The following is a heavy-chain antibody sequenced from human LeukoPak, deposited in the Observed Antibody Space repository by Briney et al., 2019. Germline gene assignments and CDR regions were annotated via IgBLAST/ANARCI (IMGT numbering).Heavy chain of an antibody. CDR3: ARGSPQFDP. CDR1: GYTFTSYD. Sequence: ASVKVCCTASGYTFTSYDINWGRQGTGQGLEWMGWMNPNSGNTGYAQKFQGRVTMTRNTSISTAYMELSSLRSEDTAVYYCARGSPQFDPWGQGTLVTVSS. CDR2: MNPNSGNT. J-gene: IGHJ5*02. V-gene: IGHV1-8*01.